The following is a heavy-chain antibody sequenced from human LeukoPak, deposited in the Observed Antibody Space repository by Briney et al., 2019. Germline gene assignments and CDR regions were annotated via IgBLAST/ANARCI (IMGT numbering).Heavy chain of an antibody. CDR1: GFTFSSYS. CDR2: ISSSSSYI. V-gene: IGHV3-21*01. D-gene: IGHD2-2*01. CDR3: ARDPSYCSSTSCLYGGGY. Sequence: PGGSLRLSCAASGFTFSSYSMDWVRQAPGKGLEWVSSISSSSSYIYYADSVKGRVTISRDNAKNSLYLQMNSLRAEDTAVYYCARDPSYCSSTSCLYGGGYWGQGTLVTVSS. J-gene: IGHJ4*02.